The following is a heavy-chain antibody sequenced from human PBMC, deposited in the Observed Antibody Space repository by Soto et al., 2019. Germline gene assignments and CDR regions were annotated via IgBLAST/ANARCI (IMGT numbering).Heavy chain of an antibody. Sequence: SDTLSLTCTVSGGSVSSNYYWGWIRQPPGKGLEWIGSIFYSGSTYYNPSLQSRITISVDTSKNQFSLRLSSVTAADTAVYYCARHGWFGGSALSYYFDYWGQGTLVTVSS. CDR3: ARHGWFGGSALSYYFDY. D-gene: IGHD3-3*01. V-gene: IGHV4-39*01. CDR1: GGSVSSNYY. J-gene: IGHJ4*02. CDR2: IFYSGST.